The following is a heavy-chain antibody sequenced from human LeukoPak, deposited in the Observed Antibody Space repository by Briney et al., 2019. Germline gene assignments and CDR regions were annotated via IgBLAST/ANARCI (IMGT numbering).Heavy chain of an antibody. Sequence: ASVKVSCKASGYTFTTFGITWVRQAPGQGLEWMGWISAYIGNTYYAPKFQGRLTITTDPSTTTVHLELTSLRSDDTAVYFCARVASTTCDCPDYFDVWGQGTRVTVSS. CDR2: ISAYIGNT. CDR1: GYTFTTFG. D-gene: IGHD2-2*01. V-gene: IGHV1-18*01. CDR3: ARVASTTCDCPDYFDV. J-gene: IGHJ4*02.